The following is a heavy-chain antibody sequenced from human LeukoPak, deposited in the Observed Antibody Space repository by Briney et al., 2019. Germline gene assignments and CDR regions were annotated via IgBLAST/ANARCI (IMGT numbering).Heavy chain of an antibody. D-gene: IGHD3-16*02. V-gene: IGHV1-45*02. CDR2: ITPFNGNT. CDR1: GYTFTYRY. J-gene: IGHJ4*02. CDR3: AEGELSYSFDY. Sequence: ASVKVSCKASGYTFTYRYLHWVRQAPGQALEWMGWITPFNGNTNYAQKFQDRVTITRDRSMSTAYIELSSLRSEDTAMYYCAEGELSYSFDYWGQGTLVTVSS.